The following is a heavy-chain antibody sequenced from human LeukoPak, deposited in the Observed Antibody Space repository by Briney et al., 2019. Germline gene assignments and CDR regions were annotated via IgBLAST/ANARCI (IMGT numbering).Heavy chain of an antibody. CDR2: MSGGGGST. V-gene: IGHV3-23*01. D-gene: IGHD6-19*01. Sequence: GGSLRLSCAASGFTFSSYAMSWVRQAPGKGLEWVSAMSGGGGSTNYADAVKGRFTISRDNSKNTLYLQMNSLRAEDTAVYYCAKSWGIVALTGTGFDYWGQGTLVTVSS. CDR1: GFTFSSYA. CDR3: AKSWGIVALTGTGFDY. J-gene: IGHJ4*02.